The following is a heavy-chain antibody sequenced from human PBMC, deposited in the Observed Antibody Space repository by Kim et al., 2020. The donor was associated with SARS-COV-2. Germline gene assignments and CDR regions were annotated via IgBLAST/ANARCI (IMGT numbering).Heavy chain of an antibody. J-gene: IGHJ6*02. CDR3: ARDEHHTDSHFYGLDV. Sequence: SQTLSLTCAISGDSVSSNSAAWHWIRKSPSRGLEWLGRTYYTSEWYNDYGISVKGRITINPDTSKNQFPLHLNSVTSVDTTVYYCARDEHHTDSHFYGLDVWGQGTTVIVSS. V-gene: IGHV6-1*01. CDR1: GDSVSSNSAA. CDR2: TYYTSEWYN. D-gene: IGHD2-15*01.